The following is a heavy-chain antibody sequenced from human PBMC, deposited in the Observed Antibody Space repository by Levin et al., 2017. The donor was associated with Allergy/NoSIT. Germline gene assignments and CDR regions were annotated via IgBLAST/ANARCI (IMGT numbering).Heavy chain of an antibody. D-gene: IGHD3-10*01. Sequence: TGGSLRLSCVASGFTFSSYEMNWVRQAPGKGLEWISYISSSGGTTHYADSVEGRFTISRDNADNSLYLQTKSLRVDDTALYFCARGFGFGAFDIWGQGTMLTVSS. CDR3: ARGFGFGAFDI. CDR2: ISSSGGTT. V-gene: IGHV3-48*03. CDR1: GFTFSSYE. J-gene: IGHJ3*02.